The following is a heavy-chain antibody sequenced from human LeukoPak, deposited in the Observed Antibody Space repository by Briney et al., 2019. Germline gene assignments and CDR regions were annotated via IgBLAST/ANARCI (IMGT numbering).Heavy chain of an antibody. D-gene: IGHD3-10*01. CDR2: IGWNSART. Sequence: GGSLRLSCTASESTFDHAMHWVRQPPGKGLEGVSGIGWNSARTGYADSVRGRFTISRDNAKNSLYLQMNSLRAEDTALYYCGKDISAGGMDVWGQGTTVTVSS. V-gene: IGHV3-9*01. CDR3: GKDISAGGMDV. CDR1: ESTFDHA. J-gene: IGHJ6*02.